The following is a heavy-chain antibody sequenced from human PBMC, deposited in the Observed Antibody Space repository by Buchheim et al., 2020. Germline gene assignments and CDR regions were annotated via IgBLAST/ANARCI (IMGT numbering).Heavy chain of an antibody. Sequence: QITLKESGPTLVKPTQTLTLTCTFSGFSLSTSGVGVGWIRQPPGKALEWLALIYWDDDKRYSPSLKSRLTITKATSKNQVVLTMTNMDPVDTATYYCAHRGPIREYSYGATFDYWGQGTL. V-gene: IGHV2-5*02. J-gene: IGHJ4*02. CDR1: GFSLSTSGVG. CDR3: AHRGPIREYSYGATFDY. CDR2: IYWDDDK. D-gene: IGHD4/OR15-4a*01.